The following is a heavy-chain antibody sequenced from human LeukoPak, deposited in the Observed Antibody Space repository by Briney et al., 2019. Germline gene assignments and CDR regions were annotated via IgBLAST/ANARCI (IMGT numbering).Heavy chain of an antibody. D-gene: IGHD1-26*01. V-gene: IGHV4-39*07. CDR1: GGSISSSSYY. CDR2: IYYTGST. CDR3: ARDWETFDI. Sequence: SETPSLTCTVSGGSISSSSYYWDWIRQPPGKGLEWIGSIYYTGSTYYNPSLKSRVTVSADTSKNQFSLKLNSVTAADTAVYYCARDWETFDIWGQGTMVTVSS. J-gene: IGHJ3*02.